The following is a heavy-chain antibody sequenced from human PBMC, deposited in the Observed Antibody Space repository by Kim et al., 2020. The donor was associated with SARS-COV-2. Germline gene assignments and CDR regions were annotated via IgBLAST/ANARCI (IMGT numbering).Heavy chain of an antibody. Sequence: GGSLRLSCAASGFTFNTHSMNWVRQAPGKGLEWLSYINSNGDIKYYAGSVKGRFTISRDNAKNSVSLQMDSLRDDDTAMYYCASDGIGANPGDAFSIWGQGTMVTVS. CDR3: ASDGIGANPGDAFSI. V-gene: IGHV3-48*02. CDR1: GFTFNTHS. CDR2: INSNGDIK. J-gene: IGHJ3*02. D-gene: IGHD1-26*01.